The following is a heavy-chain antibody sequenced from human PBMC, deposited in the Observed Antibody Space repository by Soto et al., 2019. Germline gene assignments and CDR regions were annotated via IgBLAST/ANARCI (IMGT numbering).Heavy chain of an antibody. J-gene: IGHJ5*02. CDR3: ANDFWSGSYINIGWFDP. V-gene: IGHV3-23*01. D-gene: IGHD3-3*01. CDR1: GFTFSSYA. Sequence: EVQLLESGGGLVQPGRSLRLSCAASGFTFSSYAMNWVRQAPGKGLEWVSAISGSGGNTYYADSVKCRFTISRDNSKTTLYLQMNSLTAEDTAVYYCANDFWSGSYINIGWFDPWGQGTLVTVSS. CDR2: ISGSGGNT.